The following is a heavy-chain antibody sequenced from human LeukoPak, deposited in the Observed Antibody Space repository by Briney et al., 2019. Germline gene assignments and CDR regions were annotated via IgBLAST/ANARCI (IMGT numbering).Heavy chain of an antibody. Sequence: SQTLSLTCAISGDSVSGNSVGWHWIRQSPSRGLEWLGRTYYRSKWYNDYAVSVKSRITIIPDTSKNQFSLQLNSVTPKDTAVFYCARSYHYAMDVWGQGTTVTVSS. CDR2: TYYRSKWYN. CDR1: GDSVSGNSVG. D-gene: IGHD3-16*02. J-gene: IGHJ6*02. V-gene: IGHV6-1*01. CDR3: ARSYHYAMDV.